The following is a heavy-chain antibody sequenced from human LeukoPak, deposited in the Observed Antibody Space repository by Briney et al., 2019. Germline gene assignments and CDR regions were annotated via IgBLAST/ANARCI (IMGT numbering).Heavy chain of an antibody. J-gene: IGHJ4*02. D-gene: IGHD2-15*01. CDR3: ARVVTGPASFDY. CDR2: IYYSGST. Sequence: NPSETLSLTCTVSGGSISSYYWSWIRQPPGKGLEWIGYIYYSGSTNYNSSLKSRVTISADTSKNQFSLKLSSVTAADTAVYYCARVVTGPASFDYWGQGTLVTVSS. CDR1: GGSISSYY. V-gene: IGHV4-59*01.